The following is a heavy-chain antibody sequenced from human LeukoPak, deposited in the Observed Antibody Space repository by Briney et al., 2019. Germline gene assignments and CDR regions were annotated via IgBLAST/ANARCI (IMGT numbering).Heavy chain of an antibody. V-gene: IGHV3-21*06. CDR3: VRKMKTGSSSGDYDY. CDR1: RFIFSGHI. CDR2: ISTSSSYI. D-gene: IGHD1-1*01. Sequence: GGSLRHSRAASRFIFSGHIMNWVRPAPGRDLEGVSSISTSSSYIHYARSLEGRLTLSRHNHQNSLFLQMNSLRAEDTAIYYCVRKMKTGSSSGDYDYWGQGTLVTVSS. J-gene: IGHJ4*02.